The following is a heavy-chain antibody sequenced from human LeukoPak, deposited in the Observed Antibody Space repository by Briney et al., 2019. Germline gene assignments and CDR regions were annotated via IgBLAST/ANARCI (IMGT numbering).Heavy chain of an antibody. CDR3: AKAGSIRFDY. J-gene: IGHJ4*02. V-gene: IGHV3-23*01. Sequence: PGGSLRLSRAASGFTFSSYGMSWVRQAPGKGLEWVSGISGSGTGGRTYYADSVKGRFTISRDNSKNTLYLQMNSLRAEDTAVYYCAKAGSIRFDYWGQGTLVTVSS. D-gene: IGHD1-26*01. CDR2: ISGSGTGGRT. CDR1: GFTFSSYG.